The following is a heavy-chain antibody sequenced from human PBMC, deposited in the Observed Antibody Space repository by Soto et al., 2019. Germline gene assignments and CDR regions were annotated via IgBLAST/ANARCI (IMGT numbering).Heavy chain of an antibody. D-gene: IGHD2-2*03. CDR1: GYSFISYW. CDR2: FYPGDSTT. J-gene: IGHJ3*02. V-gene: IGHV5-51*01. Sequence: PGESLKISCKTSGYSFISYWVAWVRQKPGKGLEWMGNFYPGDSTTTYSPSFQGQVTISVDKSISTAYLHLSSLKASDTAMYYCARIIGYCRNNDCSWTFDIWYQGATVTVSS. CDR3: ARIIGYCRNNDCSWTFDI.